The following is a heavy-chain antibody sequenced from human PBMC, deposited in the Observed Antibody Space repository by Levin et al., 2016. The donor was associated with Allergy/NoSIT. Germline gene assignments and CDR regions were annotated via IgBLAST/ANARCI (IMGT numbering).Heavy chain of an antibody. V-gene: IGHV3-48*01. D-gene: IGHD3-10*01. CDR2: ISSTGSSM. Sequence: GGSLRLSCAASGFTFSRYSMNWLRQAPGKGLEWISYISSTGSSMYYADSVKGRFTISRDNAKNSLYLQMNSLRVEDTAVYYCRWFEELGNPGMDVWGQGTTVTVSS. CDR3: RWFEELGNPGMDV. CDR1: GFTFSRYS. J-gene: IGHJ6*02.